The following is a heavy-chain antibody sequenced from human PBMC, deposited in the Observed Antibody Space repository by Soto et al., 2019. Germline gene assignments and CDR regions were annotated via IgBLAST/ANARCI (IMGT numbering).Heavy chain of an antibody. CDR3: ARKVAGYNPFDD. CDR2: IYHSGST. D-gene: IGHD5-12*01. Sequence: QVQLQESGPGLVKPSDTLSLTCAVSGYSINTNNWWGWIRQPPGKGLEWIGYIYHSGSTYYNPSLKSRVAMSVDTSKNQFSLKLNSVTAVDTAMYYCARKVAGYNPFDDWGQGTLVTVSS. CDR1: GYSINTNNW. J-gene: IGHJ4*02. V-gene: IGHV4-28*01.